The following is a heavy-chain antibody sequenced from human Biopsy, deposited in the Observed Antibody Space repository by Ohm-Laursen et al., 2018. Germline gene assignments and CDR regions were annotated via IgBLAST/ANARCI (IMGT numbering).Heavy chain of an antibody. CDR1: GGSISSDY. Sequence: SDTLSLTCTVSGGSISSDYWSWIRQPPGKGLEWIGYIYYSGSTNYNPSLKSRVSISVDTSTNQFSLRLNSVTAADTAVYYWARATNNSGWPYYYVNGMDVWGQGTTVTVSS. CDR2: IYYSGST. CDR3: ARATNNSGWPYYYVNGMDV. V-gene: IGHV4-59*07. J-gene: IGHJ6*02. D-gene: IGHD6-19*01.